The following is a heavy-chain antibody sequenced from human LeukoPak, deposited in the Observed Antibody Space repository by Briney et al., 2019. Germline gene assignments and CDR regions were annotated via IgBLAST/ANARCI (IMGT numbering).Heavy chain of an antibody. CDR2: IKQDGSEK. D-gene: IGHD6-19*01. CDR3: ARDPLAVTAPGYFDY. Sequence: GGSLRLSCAASGFTFSTYWMTWVRQAPGKGLEWVANIKQDGSEKYYVDSMRGRFTISRDNAKNSLYLQMNSLRAEDTAVYYCARDPLAVTAPGYFDYWGQGTLVTVSS. J-gene: IGHJ4*02. CDR1: GFTFSTYW. V-gene: IGHV3-7*01.